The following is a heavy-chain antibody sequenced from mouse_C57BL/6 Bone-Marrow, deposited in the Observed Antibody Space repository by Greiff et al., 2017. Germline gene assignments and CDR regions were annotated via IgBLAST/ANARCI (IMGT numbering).Heavy chain of an antibody. CDR1: GYTFTSYW. J-gene: IGHJ3*01. CDR3: ARSKRRIEPFAY. V-gene: IGHV1-64*01. CDR2: IHPNSGST. Sequence: QVHVKQPGAELVKPGASVKLSCKASGYTFTSYWMHWVKQRPGQGLEWIGMIHPNSGSTNYNEKFKSKATLTVDKSSSTAYMQLSSLTSEDSAVYYCARSKRRIEPFAYGGQGTLVTVSA.